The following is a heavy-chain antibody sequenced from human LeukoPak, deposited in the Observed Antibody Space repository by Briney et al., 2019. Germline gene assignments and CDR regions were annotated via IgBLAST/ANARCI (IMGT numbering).Heavy chain of an antibody. CDR3: AGDQSEAVAGTGWFDP. Sequence: SETLSLTCTVSGGSISSYYWSWIRQPPGKGLEWIGYIYYSGSTNYNPSLKSRVTISVDTSKNQFSLKLSSVTAADTAVYYCAGDQSEAVAGTGWFDPWGQGTLVTVSS. CDR1: GGSISSYY. J-gene: IGHJ5*02. D-gene: IGHD6-19*01. V-gene: IGHV4-59*01. CDR2: IYYSGST.